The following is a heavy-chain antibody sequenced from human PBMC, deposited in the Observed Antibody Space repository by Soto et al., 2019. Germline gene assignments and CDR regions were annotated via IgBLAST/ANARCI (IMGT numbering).Heavy chain of an antibody. D-gene: IGHD3-9*01. CDR2: ISAYNGNT. J-gene: IGHJ6*02. Sequence: ASVKVSCKASGYTFTSYGSSWAQQAPGQGLEWMGWISAYNGNTNYAQKLQGRVTMTTDTSTSTAYMELRSLRSDDTAVYYCAVNVEYYDILTGYHSDYYHYGMDVWGQGTTVTVSS. V-gene: IGHV1-18*01. CDR1: GYTFTSYG. CDR3: AVNVEYYDILTGYHSDYYHYGMDV.